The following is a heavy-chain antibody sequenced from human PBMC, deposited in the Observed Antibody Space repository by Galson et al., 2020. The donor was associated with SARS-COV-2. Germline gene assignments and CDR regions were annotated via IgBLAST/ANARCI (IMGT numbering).Heavy chain of an antibody. CDR1: GFPFSTYS. J-gene: IGHJ6*01. Sequence: NSGGSLRHSCAASGFPFSTYSMNWVRLAPGKGLEWVSSISTSSSYTYYVDSEKGRFSISKDNPRNSLYLQMNSLRAEDTAVYYCAREEGIRGYNYGRLYYGMDVWGQGTTVTVSS. V-gene: IGHV3-21*01. CDR3: AREEGIRGYNYGRLYYGMDV. D-gene: IGHD5-18*01. CDR2: ISTSSSYT.